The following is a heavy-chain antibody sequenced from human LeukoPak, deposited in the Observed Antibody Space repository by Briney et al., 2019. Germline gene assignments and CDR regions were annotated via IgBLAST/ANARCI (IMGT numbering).Heavy chain of an antibody. D-gene: IGHD3-10*01. CDR1: GFTVSSYA. Sequence: GGSLRLSCAASGFTVSSYAMSWVRQAPGKGLEWVSAISGSGGSTYYADSVKGRFTISRDNSKNTLYLQMNSLRAEDTAVYYCAKPPITMVRGVIMAHYFDYGGQGSLVTVSS. CDR2: ISGSGGST. CDR3: AKPPITMVRGVIMAHYFDY. V-gene: IGHV3-23*01. J-gene: IGHJ4*02.